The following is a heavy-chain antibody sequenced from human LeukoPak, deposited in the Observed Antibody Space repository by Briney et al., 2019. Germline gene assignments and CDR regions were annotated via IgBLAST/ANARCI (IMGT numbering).Heavy chain of an antibody. D-gene: IGHD2/OR15-2a*01. Sequence: KRGESLKISCKGSGCSFTSYWIGWVRQMPGKGLEWMGIIYPGDSDTRYSPSFQGQVTISADKSITTAYLQWSSLRASDTAMYYCARPANRGDAFDIWGQGTMVTVSS. CDR2: IYPGDSDT. CDR1: GCSFTSYW. CDR3: ARPANRGDAFDI. V-gene: IGHV5-51*01. J-gene: IGHJ3*02.